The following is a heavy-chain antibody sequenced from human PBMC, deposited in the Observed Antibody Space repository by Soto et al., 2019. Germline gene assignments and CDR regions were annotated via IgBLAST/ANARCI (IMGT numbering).Heavy chain of an antibody. CDR2: IYYGGTT. Sequence: SETLSLTCTVSGGSISSYYWSWIRQPPGKGLEWVGYIYYGGTTSYNPSLKSRVTVSVDTSKNQFSLFLQMNSLRADDTAVYYCARGVRYYSSEKPANFDYWGQGALVTVSS. V-gene: IGHV4-59*12. CDR3: ARGVRYYSSEKPANFDY. D-gene: IGHD3-10*01. J-gene: IGHJ4*02. CDR1: GGSISSYY.